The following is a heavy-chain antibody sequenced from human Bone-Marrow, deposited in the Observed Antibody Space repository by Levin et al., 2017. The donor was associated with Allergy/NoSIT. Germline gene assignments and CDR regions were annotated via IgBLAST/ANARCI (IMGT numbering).Heavy chain of an antibody. CDR1: GVTVFNNY. V-gene: IGHV3-66*01. J-gene: IGHJ4*02. Sequence: GGSLRLSCTASGVTVFNNYFMWVRQAPGKGLEWVSHIYSGGGTNYADSVKGRFGVSRDNSKNTVYLQMNSLRADDTAVYYCGRDGPGGGHWGPGTQVTVSS. CDR3: GRDGPGGGH. D-gene: IGHD3-10*01. CDR2: IYSGGGT.